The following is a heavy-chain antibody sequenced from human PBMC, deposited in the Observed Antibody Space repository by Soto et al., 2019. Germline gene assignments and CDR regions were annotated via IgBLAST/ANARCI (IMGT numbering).Heavy chain of an antibody. D-gene: IGHD6-6*01. V-gene: IGHV1-24*01. CDR2: FDPEDGET. CDR1: GYTLTESS. CDR3: ATRIAARPDYFDY. Sequence: ASVKVSCKVSGYTLTESSMHWVRQAPGKGLEWMGGFDPEDGETIYAQKFQGRVTMTEDTSTYTAYMELSSLRSEDTAVYYCATRIAARPDYFDYWGQGTLVTVSS. J-gene: IGHJ4*02.